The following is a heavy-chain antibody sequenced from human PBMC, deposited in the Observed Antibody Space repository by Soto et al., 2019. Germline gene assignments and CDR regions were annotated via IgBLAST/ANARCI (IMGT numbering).Heavy chain of an antibody. V-gene: IGHV1-8*02. Sequence: GASVKVSCKASGYTFTSYAMHWVRQAPGQRLEWMGWMNPNSGNTGYAQKFQGRVTMTRNTSISTAYMELSSLRSEDTAVYYCARGRYYYGSGSYPGYWGQGTLVTVSS. CDR1: GYTFTSYA. CDR3: ARGRYYYGSGSYPGY. J-gene: IGHJ4*02. D-gene: IGHD3-10*01. CDR2: MNPNSGNT.